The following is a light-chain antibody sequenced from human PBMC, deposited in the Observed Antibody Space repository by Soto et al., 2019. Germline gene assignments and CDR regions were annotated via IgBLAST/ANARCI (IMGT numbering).Light chain of an antibody. V-gene: IGKV4-1*01. J-gene: IGKJ1*01. CDR1: QSVLYSSNNKNY. CDR3: QQYYSSPPT. Sequence: DIVMTQSPDSLAVSLGEGATINCKSSQSVLYSSNNKNYLAWYQQKPGQPPKLLIYWASTRESGVPDRFSGSGSGTDFALPVSSLQAEDVAVYYYQQYYSSPPTFCQGTKVEIK. CDR2: WAS.